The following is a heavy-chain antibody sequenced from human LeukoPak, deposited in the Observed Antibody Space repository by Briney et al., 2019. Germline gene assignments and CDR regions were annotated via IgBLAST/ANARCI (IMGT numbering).Heavy chain of an antibody. D-gene: IGHD3-22*01. V-gene: IGHV3-23*01. CDR1: GFTFRNYA. CDR2: ISGSGGST. J-gene: IGHJ4*02. CDR3: VKELDSSGFFDF. Sequence: GGSLRLSCAASGFTFRNYAMSWVRQAPGKGLEWVSAISGSGGSTYYADSVKGRFTISRDNSKNTLYLQMNSLRAEDTAVYYCVKELDSSGFFDFWGQGTLVTVSS.